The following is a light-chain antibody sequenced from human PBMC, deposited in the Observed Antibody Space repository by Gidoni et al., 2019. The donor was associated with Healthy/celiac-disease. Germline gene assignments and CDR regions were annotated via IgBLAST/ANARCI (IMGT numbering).Light chain of an antibody. Sequence: SYVLTQPPSVSAAPGQTARITCGGNNLGSKSVHWYQQKPGQAPVLVVYDDSDRPSGSPERFSGSNSGNTATLTISRVEAGDEADYYCQVWDSSSDHVVFGGGTKLTVL. CDR2: DDS. V-gene: IGLV3-21*02. CDR3: QVWDSSSDHVV. CDR1: NLGSKS. J-gene: IGLJ2*01.